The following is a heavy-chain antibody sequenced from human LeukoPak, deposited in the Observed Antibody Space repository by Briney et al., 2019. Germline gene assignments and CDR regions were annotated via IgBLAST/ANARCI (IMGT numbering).Heavy chain of an antibody. CDR3: AKDAYSSSWSFDY. D-gene: IGHD6-13*01. CDR1: GFTFSDYY. J-gene: IGHJ4*02. V-gene: IGHV3-11*04. CDR2: ISSSGSTI. Sequence: GGSLRLSCAASGFTFSDYYMSWIRQAPGKGLEWVSYISSSGSTIYYADSVKGRFTISRDNSKNTLYLQMNSLRAEDTAVYYCAKDAYSSSWSFDYWGQGTLVTVSS.